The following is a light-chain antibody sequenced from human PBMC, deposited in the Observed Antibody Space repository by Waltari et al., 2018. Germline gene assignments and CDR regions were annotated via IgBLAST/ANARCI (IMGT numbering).Light chain of an antibody. CDR1: QGISSY. J-gene: IGKJ3*01. CDR3: LQHNSYPFT. CDR2: AAS. Sequence: DIQMTQSPSSLSASVGDTVTITCRASQGISSYLNWFQQKPGKATKLLIYAASSLESGVPSRFSGSGSGTEFTLTFSSLQPEDFAAYYCLQHNSYPFTFGPGTKLDIK. V-gene: IGKV1-17*01.